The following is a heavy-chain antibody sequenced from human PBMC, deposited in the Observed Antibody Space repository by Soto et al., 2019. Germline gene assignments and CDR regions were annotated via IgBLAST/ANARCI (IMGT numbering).Heavy chain of an antibody. J-gene: IGHJ6*02. Sequence: QVQLQESGPGLVKPSQTLSLTCTVSGGSINSGGFYWSWIRQHPGKGLEWIGYIYYSGSTYYNPSLKSRVPISVDTSKNQFSLKLSSVTAADTAVYYCARTRPYYGMDVWGQGTTVTVSS. V-gene: IGHV4-31*03. D-gene: IGHD6-6*01. CDR2: IYYSGST. CDR1: GGSINSGGFY. CDR3: ARTRPYYGMDV.